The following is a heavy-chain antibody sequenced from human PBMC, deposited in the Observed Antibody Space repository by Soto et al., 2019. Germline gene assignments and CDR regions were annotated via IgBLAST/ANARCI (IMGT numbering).Heavy chain of an antibody. Sequence: VGSLRLSCASSVFTFSDHYMSCIRQAPGKWLEWIGYSSNSGSFTRYADSVKGRFSISRDNAKNSLYLQINSLRGDDTAIYYCVRSGDNYNLLDYLGQGTPVIVSS. CDR3: VRSGDNYNLLDY. J-gene: IGHJ4*02. D-gene: IGHD1-1*01. CDR1: VFTFSDHY. V-gene: IGHV3-11*06. CDR2: SSNSGSFT.